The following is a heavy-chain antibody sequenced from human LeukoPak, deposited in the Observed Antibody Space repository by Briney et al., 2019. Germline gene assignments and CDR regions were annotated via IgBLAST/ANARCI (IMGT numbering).Heavy chain of an antibody. Sequence: RPGGSLRLSCAASGFTFSSYSMNWVRQAPGKGLEWVSSISSSSSYIYYADSVKGRFTISRDNAQNSLYLQMNSLRAEDTAVYYCARYSSSWHYYFDYWGQGTLVTVSS. CDR3: ARYSSSWHYYFDY. CDR2: ISSSSSYI. D-gene: IGHD6-13*01. J-gene: IGHJ4*02. V-gene: IGHV3-21*01. CDR1: GFTFSSYS.